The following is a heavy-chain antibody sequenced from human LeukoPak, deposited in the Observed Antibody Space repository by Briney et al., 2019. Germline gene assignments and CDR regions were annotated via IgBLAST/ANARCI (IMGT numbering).Heavy chain of an antibody. CDR1: GFTFSSYV. D-gene: IGHD3-22*01. CDR3: ARINMMGFDY. Sequence: GGSLRLSCAASGFTFSSYVMHWVRQAPGKGLEWVAVISYDGSNEYYADSVKGRFTISRDNSKNTLYLQMNSLRAEDTAMYYCARINMMGFDYWGQGALVTVSS. V-gene: IGHV3-30-3*01. CDR2: ISYDGSNE. J-gene: IGHJ4*02.